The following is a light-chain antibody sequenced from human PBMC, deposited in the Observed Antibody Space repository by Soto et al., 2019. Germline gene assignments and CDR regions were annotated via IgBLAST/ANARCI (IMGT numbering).Light chain of an antibody. CDR2: EVS. CDR3: SSYTSSRV. Sequence: QSALTQPASVSGSPGQSITISCTGTSSDVGGYNYVSWYQQHPGKAPKLMIYEVSNRPSGVSNRFSGSKSGNTASLTISGLQAEDEADYYCSSYTSSRVFVGGTKLTVL. V-gene: IGLV2-14*01. J-gene: IGLJ3*02. CDR1: SSDVGGYNY.